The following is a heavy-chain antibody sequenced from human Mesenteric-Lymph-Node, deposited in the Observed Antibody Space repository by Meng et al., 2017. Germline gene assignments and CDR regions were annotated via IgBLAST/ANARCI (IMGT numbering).Heavy chain of an antibody. Sequence: PQRLEPGAALVQPPEALFSTCPASGGSIITPGYYWGCSRPPPGKGLWWSVSIRHAGTLYYPPSLNSRVTIAVNSSNNLSSQMLSSVTAADTAYYCGASPLGILGIVDLWGRGTLVTVSS. CDR1: GGSIITPGYY. V-gene: IGHV4-39*01. CDR2: IRHAGTL. D-gene: IGHD7-27*01. CDR3: ASPLGILGIVDL. J-gene: IGHJ2*01.